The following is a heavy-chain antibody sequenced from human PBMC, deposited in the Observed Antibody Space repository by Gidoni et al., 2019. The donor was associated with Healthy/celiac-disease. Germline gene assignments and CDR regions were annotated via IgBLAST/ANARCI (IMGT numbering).Heavy chain of an antibody. CDR1: GFTFSSYA. D-gene: IGHD7-27*01. CDR3: AKDYYSRLTGVLPFDY. J-gene: IGHJ4*02. CDR2: ISGSGGST. V-gene: IGHV3-23*01. Sequence: EVQLLESGGGLVQPGGSLRPSCAASGFTFSSYAMSWVRQAPGKGLEWVSAISGSGGSTYYADSVKGRFTISRDNSKNTLYLQMNSLRAEDTAVYYCAKDYYSRLTGVLPFDYWGQGTLVTVSS.